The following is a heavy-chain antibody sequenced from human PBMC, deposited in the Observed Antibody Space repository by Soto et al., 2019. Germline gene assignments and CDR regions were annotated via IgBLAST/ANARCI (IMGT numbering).Heavy chain of an antibody. D-gene: IGHD2-15*01. CDR3: TRGVVTVLYGMDV. CDR2: IRSRAYGGAM. Sequence: PGGSLRLSCTASGFTFRDYAMSWFRQAPGKGLEWVSFIRSRAYGGAMEYAASVKGRFTISRDDSNSIAYLQMNTLKTEDTAVYFCTRGVVTVLYGMDVWGQGTTVTVSS. V-gene: IGHV3-49*03. J-gene: IGHJ6*02. CDR1: GFTFRDYA.